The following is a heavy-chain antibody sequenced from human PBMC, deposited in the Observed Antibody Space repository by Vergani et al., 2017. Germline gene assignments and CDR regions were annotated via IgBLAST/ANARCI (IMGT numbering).Heavy chain of an antibody. V-gene: IGHV1-69*01. J-gene: IGHJ5*02. CDR1: GGTFSSYA. CDR2: IIPIFGTA. CDR3: ARENCSSTSCYPYWFDP. D-gene: IGHD2-2*01. Sequence: QVQLVQSGAEVKKPGSSVKVSCKASGGTFSSYAISWVRQAPGQGFEWMGGIIPIFGTANYAQKFQGRVTITADESTSTAYMELSSLRSEDTAVYYCARENCSSTSCYPYWFDPWGQGTLVTVSS.